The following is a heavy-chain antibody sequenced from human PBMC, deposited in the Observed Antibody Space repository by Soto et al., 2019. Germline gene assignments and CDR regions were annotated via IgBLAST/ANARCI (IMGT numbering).Heavy chain of an antibody. CDR3: VKDVVLVPAAPAAFDI. J-gene: IGHJ3*02. Sequence: ETLSLTCAVSGGSITSSSYSWGWVRQPPGKGLEWIATFYYTEYTTHYNPSLKSRVTISIDTSKNQFSLILTSVTAADTAVYYCVKDVVLVPAAPAAFDIWGQGTMVTVSS. CDR2: FYYTEYTT. V-gene: IGHV4-39*02. CDR1: GGSITSSSYS. D-gene: IGHD2-2*01.